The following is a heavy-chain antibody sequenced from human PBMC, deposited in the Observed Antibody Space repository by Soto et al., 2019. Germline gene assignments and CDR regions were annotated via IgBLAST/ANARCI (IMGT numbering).Heavy chain of an antibody. J-gene: IGHJ6*02. V-gene: IGHV1-69*12. CDR2: IMPIFGTA. CDR3: ANWRDTDPNFGNYYYGMDI. D-gene: IGHD1-1*01. CDR1: GGTFKSYA. Sequence: QVQLVQSGAEVKKPGASVKVSCKASGGTFKSYAISWVRQAPGQGLEWLGGIMPIFGTADYAQKFQGRVTITEEDSPTTAYMELSRLTSEDTAVYYCANWRDTDPNFGNYYYGMDIWGQGTTVTVS.